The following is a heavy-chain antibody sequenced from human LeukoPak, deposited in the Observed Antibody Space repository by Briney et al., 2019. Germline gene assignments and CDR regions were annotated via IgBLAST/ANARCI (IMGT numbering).Heavy chain of an antibody. J-gene: IGHJ6*02. CDR1: GFTFSSYA. D-gene: IGHD3-22*01. CDR2: ISGSGGST. Sequence: GSLRLSCAASGFTFSSYAMSWVRQAPGKGLEWVSAISGSGGSTYYADSVKGRFTISRDNSKNTLYLQMNSLRAEDTAVYYCAKDRTYYYDSSGYLDGMDVWGQGTTVTVSS. V-gene: IGHV3-23*01. CDR3: AKDRTYYYDSSGYLDGMDV.